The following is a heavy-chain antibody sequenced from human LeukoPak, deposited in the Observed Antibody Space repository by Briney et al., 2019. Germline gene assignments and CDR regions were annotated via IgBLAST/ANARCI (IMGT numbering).Heavy chain of an antibody. CDR1: GGSISSSSYY. Sequence: SETLSLTCTVSGGSISSSSYYWGWLRQPPGKGLEWIGSIYYSGSTYQNPSLNSRVTISVDTSKNQFSLKLSSVTAADTALYYCARRRGGINWFDPWGQGTLVTVSS. CDR2: IYYSGST. CDR3: ARRRGGINWFDP. J-gene: IGHJ5*02. D-gene: IGHD3-16*01. V-gene: IGHV4-39*01.